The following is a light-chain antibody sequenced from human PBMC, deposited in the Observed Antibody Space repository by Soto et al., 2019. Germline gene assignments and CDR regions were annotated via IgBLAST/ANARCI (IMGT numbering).Light chain of an antibody. V-gene: IGLV2-14*01. Sequence: QSALTQPASVSGSPGQSITISCTGTSNDVGTYNYVSWYQQHPGKAPKLMSYEVSHRPSGVSNRFSGSKSGNTASLTISGLQAGDEAAYYCSSYSSSTTLVVFGGGTKLTVL. CDR1: SNDVGTYNY. CDR3: SSYSSSTTLVV. J-gene: IGLJ2*01. CDR2: EVS.